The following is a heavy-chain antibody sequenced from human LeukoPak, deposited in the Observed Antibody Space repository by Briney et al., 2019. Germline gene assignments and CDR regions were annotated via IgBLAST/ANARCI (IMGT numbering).Heavy chain of an antibody. CDR1: GYTFTSYG. D-gene: IGHD3-3*01. Sequence: ASVKVSCKASGYTFTSYGISWVRQAPGQGLEWMGWISAYNGNTNYAQKLQGRVTMTTDTSTSTAYMELRSLRSDDTAVYYCARDSRTYHDFWSGYSSTLYFDYWGQGTLVTVSS. J-gene: IGHJ4*02. CDR2: ISAYNGNT. V-gene: IGHV1-18*01. CDR3: ARDSRTYHDFWSGYSSTLYFDY.